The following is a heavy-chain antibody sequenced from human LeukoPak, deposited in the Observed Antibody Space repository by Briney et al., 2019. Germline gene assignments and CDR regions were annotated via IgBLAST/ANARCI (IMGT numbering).Heavy chain of an antibody. Sequence: GGSLRLSCAASGFTFSSYGMHWVRQAPGKGLEWVAVISYDGSNKYYADSVKGRFTISRDNSKNTLYLQMNSLRAEDTAVYYCAKGTFDYWGQGTLVTVSS. V-gene: IGHV3-30*18. CDR3: AKGTFDY. CDR2: ISYDGSNK. J-gene: IGHJ4*02. CDR1: GFTFSSYG.